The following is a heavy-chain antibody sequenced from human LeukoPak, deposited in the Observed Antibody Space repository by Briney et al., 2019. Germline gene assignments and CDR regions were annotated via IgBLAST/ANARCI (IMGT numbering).Heavy chain of an antibody. CDR1: GFTFTTYP. D-gene: IGHD6-13*01. CDR2: ISASGGGT. V-gene: IGHV3-23*01. Sequence: GGSLRLSCAASGFTFTTYPMSWVRQAPGKGLEWVSAISASGGGTYYADSVKGRFTISRDNSRSTVFLQMSSLRAEDTAVYYCAKDRIGQQTVYWGQGTLVTVSS. CDR3: AKDRIGQQTVY. J-gene: IGHJ4*02.